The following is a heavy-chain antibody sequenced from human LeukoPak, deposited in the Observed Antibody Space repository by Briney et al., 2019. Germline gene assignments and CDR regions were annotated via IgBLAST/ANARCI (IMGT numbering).Heavy chain of an antibody. Sequence: SATLSLTCAIYGGSFSGYYWSWIRQPPGKGLEWLGEINHRGSTNYKPSLKSRVTISVDTSRNSFSLELSSVTAADTAVYYCARVGYCGGDCYPFDYWGQGTLTTISS. CDR2: INHRGST. D-gene: IGHD2-21*02. CDR1: GGSFSGYY. J-gene: IGHJ4*02. V-gene: IGHV4-34*01. CDR3: ARVGYCGGDCYPFDY.